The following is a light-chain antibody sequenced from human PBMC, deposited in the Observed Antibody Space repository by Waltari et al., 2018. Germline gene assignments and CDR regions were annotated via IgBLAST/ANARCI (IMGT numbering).Light chain of an antibody. CDR3: QQFYGTPWT. Sequence: DIVMTQSPDSLAVSLGERATINCKSSQSVFYSSNNKNYLAWYQQKPGQPPKLLIYWASTRESGVPYRFRGSGSGTDFTLTIYNLQAEDVAVYYCQQFYGTPWTFGQGTKVEIK. V-gene: IGKV4-1*01. J-gene: IGKJ1*01. CDR2: WAS. CDR1: QSVFYSSNNKNY.